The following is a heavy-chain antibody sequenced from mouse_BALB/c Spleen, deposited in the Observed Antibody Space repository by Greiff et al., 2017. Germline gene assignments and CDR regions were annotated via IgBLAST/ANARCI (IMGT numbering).Heavy chain of an antibody. D-gene: IGHD1-1*01. CDR2: ISSGSSTI. CDR3: AGYDGRSYGDAMDY. Sequence: EVQGVESGGGLVQPGGSRKLSCAASGFTFSSFGMHWVRQAPEKGLEWVAYISSGSSTIYYADTVKGRFTISRDNPKNTLFLQMTSLRSEDTAMYYCAGYDGRSYGDAMDYWGQGTSVTVSS. CDR1: GFTFSSFG. V-gene: IGHV5-17*02. J-gene: IGHJ4*01.